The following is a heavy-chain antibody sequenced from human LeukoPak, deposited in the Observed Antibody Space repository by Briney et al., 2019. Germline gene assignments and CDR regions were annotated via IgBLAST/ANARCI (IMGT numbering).Heavy chain of an antibody. J-gene: IGHJ5*02. D-gene: IGHD3-16*01. Sequence: SETLSLTCTVSGGSISSYHWTWIRQPAGKKLEWIGHLYPSGSTNYNPSLKSRVTMSIDTSKNHFSLKLTSVTAADTAVYYCATAVGAPGPNWFAPWGQGTLVTIS. CDR1: GGSISSYH. V-gene: IGHV4-4*07. CDR3: ATAVGAPGPNWFAP. CDR2: LYPSGST.